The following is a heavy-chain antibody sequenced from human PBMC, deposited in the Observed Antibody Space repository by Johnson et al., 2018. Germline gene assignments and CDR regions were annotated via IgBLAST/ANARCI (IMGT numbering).Heavy chain of an antibody. J-gene: IGHJ6*02. CDR2: IKQDGSDK. D-gene: IGHD6-6*01. Sequence: EVQLSESGGGLVQPGGSLRLSCAASGFTFSSYWMSWVRQAPGKGLEWVANIKQDGSDKYYVDSVKGRFTISRDNAKNSLYLQMNSLRAEDTCVYYCARVYSSSSGRGLDVWGQGTTVTVSS. CDR1: GFTFSSYW. CDR3: ARVYSSSSGRGLDV. V-gene: IGHV3-7*01.